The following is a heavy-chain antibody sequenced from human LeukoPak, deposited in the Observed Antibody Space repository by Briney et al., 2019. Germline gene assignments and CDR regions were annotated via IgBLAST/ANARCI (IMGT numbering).Heavy chain of an antibody. V-gene: IGHV4-59*01. J-gene: IGHJ6*03. CDR1: GGSISSYY. CDR3: ARVEAAMVTDYYYYYMDV. CDR2: IYYSGST. Sequence: KSSETLSLTCTVSGGSISSYYWSWIRQPPGKGLEWIGYIYYSGSTNYNPSLKSRDTISVDTSKNQFSLRLSSVTAADTAVYYCARVEAAMVTDYYYYYMDVWGKGTTVTISS. D-gene: IGHD5-18*01.